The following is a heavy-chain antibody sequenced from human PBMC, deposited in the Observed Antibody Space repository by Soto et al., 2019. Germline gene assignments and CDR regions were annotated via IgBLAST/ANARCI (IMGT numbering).Heavy chain of an antibody. Sequence: QVQLQESGPGLVKPSQTLSLTCTVSGGSISSGDYYWSWIRQPPGKGLEWIGYIYHSGSTHYTPSPKSRVTISVNTSKNQFSLKLSSVTAAATAVYYCARERPDGARLDPWGQGTLVTVSS. V-gene: IGHV4-30-4*01. CDR1: GGSISSGDYY. J-gene: IGHJ5*02. CDR2: IYHSGST. D-gene: IGHD6-6*01. CDR3: ARERPDGARLDP.